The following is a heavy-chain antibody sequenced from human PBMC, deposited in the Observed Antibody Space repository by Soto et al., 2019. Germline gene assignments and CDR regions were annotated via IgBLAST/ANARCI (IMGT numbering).Heavy chain of an antibody. Sequence: HPGGTLRLSCAASGFTFSSYGMHWVRQAPGKGLEWVAVIWYDGSNKYYADSVKGRFTISRDNSKNTLYLQMNSLRAEDTAVYYCARDPSSSWPDYWGQGTLVTVSS. D-gene: IGHD6-13*01. CDR2: IWYDGSNK. CDR3: ARDPSSSWPDY. CDR1: GFTFSSYG. J-gene: IGHJ4*02. V-gene: IGHV3-33*01.